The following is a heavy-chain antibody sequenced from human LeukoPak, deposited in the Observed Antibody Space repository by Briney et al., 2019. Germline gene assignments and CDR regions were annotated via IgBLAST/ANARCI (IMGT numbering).Heavy chain of an antibody. CDR2: INHSGST. V-gene: IGHV4-34*01. J-gene: IGHJ4*02. D-gene: IGHD3-10*01. CDR1: GGSFSGYY. CDR3: ARDYGSGSHFDY. Sequence: SETLSLTCAVYGGSFSGYYWSWIRQPPGKGLEWIGEINHSGSTNYNPSLKSRVTISVDTSKNQFSLKLSSVTAADTAVYYCARDYGSGSHFDYWGQGTLVTVSS.